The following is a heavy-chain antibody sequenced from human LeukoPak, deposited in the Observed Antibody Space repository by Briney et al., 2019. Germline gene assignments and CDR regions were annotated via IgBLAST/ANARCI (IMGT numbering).Heavy chain of an antibody. V-gene: IGHV4-38-2*02. CDR2: IYHTGSA. J-gene: IGHJ6*03. CDR1: GYSFTSGHY. Sequence: SETLSLTCSVSGYSFTSGHYWGWIRQPPGKGLEWIANIYHTGSAHYNPSLKSRVTISVDTSKNQFSLKLSSVTAADTAVYFCARVGYSYVINDWSRTGLGAYPTKYYYHMDVWGKGTTVTVSS. D-gene: IGHD5-18*01. CDR3: ARVGYSYVINDWSRTGLGAYPTKYYYHMDV.